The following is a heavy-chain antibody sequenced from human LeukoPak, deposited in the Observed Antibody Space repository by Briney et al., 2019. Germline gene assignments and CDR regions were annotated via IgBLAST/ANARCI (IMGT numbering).Heavy chain of an antibody. J-gene: IGHJ3*02. Sequence: PGGSLRLSCAASGFTFSSYWMHWVRQAPGKGLVWVSRINSDWSSASYADSVKGRFTISRDNAKNTLYLQMNSLRAEDTAVYYCARVGYCSGWYSGAFDIWGQGTMVTVSS. D-gene: IGHD6-19*01. CDR2: INSDWSSA. V-gene: IGHV3-74*01. CDR3: ARVGYCSGWYSGAFDI. CDR1: GFTFSSYW.